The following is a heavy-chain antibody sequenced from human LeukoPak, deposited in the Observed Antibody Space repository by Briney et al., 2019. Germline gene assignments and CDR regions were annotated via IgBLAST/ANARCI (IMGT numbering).Heavy chain of an antibody. V-gene: IGHV3-48*01. Sequence: PGGSLRLSCADSGFTFSSYSMNWVRQAPGKGLEWVSFITSSSGTTYYADSVKGRFTISRDNSKNTLYLQMNSLRAEDTAVYYCAKDKALMVRGVITVFDYWGQGTLVTVSS. CDR2: ITSSSGTT. CDR1: GFTFSSYS. D-gene: IGHD3-10*01. CDR3: AKDKALMVRGVITVFDY. J-gene: IGHJ4*02.